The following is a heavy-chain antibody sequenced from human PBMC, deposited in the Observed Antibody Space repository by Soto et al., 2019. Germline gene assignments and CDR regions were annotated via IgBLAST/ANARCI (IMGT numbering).Heavy chain of an antibody. Sequence: EVQLLESGGGLVQPGGSLRLSCAASGFTFSSYAMSWVRQAPGKGLEWVSAISGSGGSTYYADSVKGRFTISRDNSKNTLYLQMNSLRAEDTAVYYCAKDPHLVVPAAIYYYGMDVWGQGTTVTVSS. CDR1: GFTFSSYA. CDR3: AKDPHLVVPAAIYYYGMDV. J-gene: IGHJ6*02. D-gene: IGHD2-2*01. V-gene: IGHV3-23*01. CDR2: ISGSGGST.